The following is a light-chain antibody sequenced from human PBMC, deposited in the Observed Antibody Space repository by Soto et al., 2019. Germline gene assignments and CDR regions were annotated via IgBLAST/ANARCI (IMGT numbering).Light chain of an antibody. Sequence: QSALTQPASVSGSPGQSITISCTGTSSDVGSYNLVSWYQQLPGKAPKLMIYEDSKRPSGVSNRFSGSKSGSTASLTISGLQAEDEANYYCCSYAGNSDVVFGGGTKVTVL. CDR1: SSDVGSYNL. V-gene: IGLV2-23*01. CDR3: CSYAGNSDVV. CDR2: EDS. J-gene: IGLJ2*01.